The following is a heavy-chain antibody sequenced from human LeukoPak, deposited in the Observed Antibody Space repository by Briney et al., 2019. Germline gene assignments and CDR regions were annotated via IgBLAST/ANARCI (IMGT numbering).Heavy chain of an antibody. D-gene: IGHD1-26*01. Sequence: GGSLRLSCAASGFTFSYYSMNWVRQAPGKGLEWVSSISSSSSYINYADSVKGRFTISRDNAKNSLYLQMNSLRAEDTAVYYCAKGLYSGSYSGMDVWGQGTTVTVSS. CDR2: ISSSSSYI. CDR3: AKGLYSGSYSGMDV. V-gene: IGHV3-21*01. CDR1: GFTFSYYS. J-gene: IGHJ6*02.